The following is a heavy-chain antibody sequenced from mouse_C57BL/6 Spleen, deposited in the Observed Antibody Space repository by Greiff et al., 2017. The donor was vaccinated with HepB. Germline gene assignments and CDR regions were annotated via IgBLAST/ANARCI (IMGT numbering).Heavy chain of an antibody. Sequence: VMLVESGPGLVQPSQSLSITCTVSGFSLTSYGVHWVRQSPGKGLEWLGVIWSGGSTDYNAAFISRLSISKDNSKSQVFFKMNSLQADDTAIYYCARVFTTVVATGAMDYWGQGTSVTVSS. J-gene: IGHJ4*01. CDR3: ARVFTTVVATGAMDY. D-gene: IGHD1-1*01. V-gene: IGHV2-2*01. CDR1: GFSLTSYG. CDR2: IWSGGST.